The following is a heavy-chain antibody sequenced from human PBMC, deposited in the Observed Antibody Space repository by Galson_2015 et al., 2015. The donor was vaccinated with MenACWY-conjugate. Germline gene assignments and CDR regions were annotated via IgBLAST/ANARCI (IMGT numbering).Heavy chain of an antibody. CDR2: VIMDGTGA. Sequence: SLRLSCAASGFTFTSHWMHWARQVPGKGLVWVARVIMDGTGATYADSVKGRFTISRDNAKDTLYLQMDNPRADDTALYYCARAGRYDYLDSWGEGTLVTVSS. D-gene: IGHD5-12*01. J-gene: IGHJ4*02. V-gene: IGHV3-74*01. CDR1: GFTFTSHW. CDR3: ARAGRYDYLDS.